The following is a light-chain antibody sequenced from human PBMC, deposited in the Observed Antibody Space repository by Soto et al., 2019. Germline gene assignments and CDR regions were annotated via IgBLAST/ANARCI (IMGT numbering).Light chain of an antibody. CDR2: GAS. Sequence: EIVLTQSPGTLSLSPGQRATLSCRASHSVSSSSLAWYQQRPGQAPRLLIYGASRRATGIPDRFSGSGSGTDFTLTISRLEPEDFAVYYCQQYATSPTTFGQGTKVDI. CDR3: QQYATSPTT. J-gene: IGKJ1*01. V-gene: IGKV3-20*01. CDR1: HSVSSSS.